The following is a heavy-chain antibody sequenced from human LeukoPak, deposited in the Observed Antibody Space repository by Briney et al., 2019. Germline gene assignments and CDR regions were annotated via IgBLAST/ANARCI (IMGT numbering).Heavy chain of an antibody. D-gene: IGHD6-13*01. V-gene: IGHV3-30-3*01. CDR3: ASRIAAG. Sequence: GGSLRLSCAASGFTFSSYAMHWVRQAPGKGLEWVAVISYDGSNKYYADSVKGRFTISRDNSKNTLYLQMNSLRPEDTAMYYCASRIAAGWGQGTLVTVSS. CDR2: ISYDGSNK. CDR1: GFTFSSYA. J-gene: IGHJ4*02.